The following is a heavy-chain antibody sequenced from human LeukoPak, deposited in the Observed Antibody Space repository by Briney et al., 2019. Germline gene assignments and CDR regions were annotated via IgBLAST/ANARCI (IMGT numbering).Heavy chain of an antibody. CDR2: IIPIVGTA. Sequence: ASVKVSCKASGYIFTGYYMHWVRQAPGQGLEWMGGIIPIVGTARYAQKFQGRVTITADESTSTAYMELRSLRSEDTAVYYCARATVTTFNWFDPWGQGTVVTVSS. D-gene: IGHD4-17*01. V-gene: IGHV1-69*13. J-gene: IGHJ5*02. CDR3: ARATVTTFNWFDP. CDR1: GYIFTGYY.